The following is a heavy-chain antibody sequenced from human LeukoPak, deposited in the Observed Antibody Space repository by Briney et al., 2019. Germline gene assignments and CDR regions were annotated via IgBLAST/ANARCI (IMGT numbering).Heavy chain of an antibody. J-gene: IGHJ4*02. D-gene: IGHD3-3*01. Sequence: GGSLRLSCAASGFTFNTYAMSWVRQAPGKGLEWVSTISNSDGSTYYADSVKGRFSISRDNSENTLYLQMNSLRAEDTAVYYCAKATCYLLWGQGTLVTVSS. V-gene: IGHV3-23*01. CDR3: AKATCYLL. CDR2: ISNSDGST. CDR1: GFTFNTYA.